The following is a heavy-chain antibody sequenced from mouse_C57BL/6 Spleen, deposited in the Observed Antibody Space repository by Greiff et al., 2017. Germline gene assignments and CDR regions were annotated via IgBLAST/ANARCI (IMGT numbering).Heavy chain of an antibody. CDR1: GYTFTDYE. D-gene: IGHD2-14*01. J-gene: IGHJ3*01. V-gene: IGHV1-15*01. CDR2: IDPETGGT. CDR3: TGHHLSTTGAAH. Sequence: QVQLQQSGAELVRPGASVTLSCKASGYTFTDYEMHWVKQTPVHGLEWIGAIDPETGGTAYNQKFKGKAIRTAGKSSSTAYMELRSTTSEDSAVYDCTGHHLSTTGAAHWGQGTLVTVSA.